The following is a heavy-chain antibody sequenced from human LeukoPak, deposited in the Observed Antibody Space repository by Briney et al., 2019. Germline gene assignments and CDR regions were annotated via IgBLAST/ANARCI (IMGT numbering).Heavy chain of an antibody. D-gene: IGHD3-10*01. Sequence: GGSLRLSCAASGFTFSSYAMSWVRHSPGQGLQWVSAISVSGGGTYYADSVKGRFTISRDNSKNTLYLQMNSLRAEDTAVYFCARGAGSSWFDPWGQGALVTVSS. V-gene: IGHV3-23*01. CDR3: ARGAGSSWFDP. J-gene: IGHJ5*02. CDR2: ISVSGGGT. CDR1: GFTFSSYA.